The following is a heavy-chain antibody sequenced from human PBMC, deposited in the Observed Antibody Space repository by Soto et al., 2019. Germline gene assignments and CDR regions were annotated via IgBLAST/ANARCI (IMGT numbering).Heavy chain of an antibody. V-gene: IGHV4-61*01. CDR1: GDSVSSRTYF. CDR2: VYHDGRT. Sequence: SETLSLTCNVSGDSVSSRTYFWTWIRQSPGKALECLGFVYHDGRTNFIPSLKSRLSMSVDRSKNQFSLSRRSVTAGDSAVYFCAPDLAVGCPGFLVAWRKGIPVTVSS. CDR3: APDLAVGCPGFLVA. J-gene: IGHJ5*02. D-gene: IGHD3-10*02.